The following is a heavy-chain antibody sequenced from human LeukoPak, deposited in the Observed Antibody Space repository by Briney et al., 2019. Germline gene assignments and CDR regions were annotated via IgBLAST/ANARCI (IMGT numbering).Heavy chain of an antibody. CDR3: ARDVGGSRFDP. CDR1: GDSISSSY. J-gene: IGHJ5*02. Sequence: SETLSLTCTVSGDSISSSYWSWIRQSPGKGLEWIGYIYYSGSTNYNPSLKSRVTISVDTSKNQFSLKVSSVTAADTAVYYCARDVGGSRFDPWGQGTLVTVSS. V-gene: IGHV4-59*01. CDR2: IYYSGST. D-gene: IGHD1-26*01.